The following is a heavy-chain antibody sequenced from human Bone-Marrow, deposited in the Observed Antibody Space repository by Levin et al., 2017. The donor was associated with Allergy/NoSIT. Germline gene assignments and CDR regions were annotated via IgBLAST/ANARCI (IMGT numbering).Heavy chain of an antibody. CDR1: GGTFSSYA. CDR2: IIPIFGTA. J-gene: IGHJ5*02. Sequence: SVKVSCKASGGTFSSYAISWVRQAPGQGLEWMGGIIPIFGTANYAQKFQGRVTITADESTSTAYMELSSLRSEDTAVYYCARVNVVVPAAMNGWFDPWGQGTLVTVSS. CDR3: ARVNVVVPAAMNGWFDP. V-gene: IGHV1-69*13. D-gene: IGHD2-2*01.